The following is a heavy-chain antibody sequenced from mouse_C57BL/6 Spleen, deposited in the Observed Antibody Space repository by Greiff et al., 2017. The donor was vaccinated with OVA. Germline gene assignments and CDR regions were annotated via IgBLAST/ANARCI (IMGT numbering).Heavy chain of an antibody. D-gene: IGHD2-4*01. CDR3: ERSRLLYDYDGYAMDY. CDR2: IDPNSGGT. J-gene: IGHJ4*01. V-gene: IGHV1-72*01. CDR1: GYTFTSYW. Sequence: QVQLQQPGAELVKPGASVKLSCKASGYTFTSYWMHWVKQRPGRGLEWIGRIDPNSGGTKYNEKFKSKATLTVDKPSSTADMQLSSLTSEDSAVYYCERSRLLYDYDGYAMDYWGQGTSVTVSS.